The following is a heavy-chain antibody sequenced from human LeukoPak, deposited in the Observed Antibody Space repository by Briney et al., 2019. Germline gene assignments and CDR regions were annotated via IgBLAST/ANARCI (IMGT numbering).Heavy chain of an antibody. J-gene: IGHJ3*02. CDR2: INSSGTT. D-gene: IGHD5-18*01. Sequence: ASVKVSCKASGYTFTSYYLHWLRQAPGQGLEWMGVINSSGTTGYAQKFQGRVTMTRDTSTSTVYLELSSLRSEDTAVYYCARAGAYRYGGGDAFDIWGQGTMVTVSS. CDR3: ARAGAYRYGGGDAFDI. CDR1: GYTFTSYY. V-gene: IGHV1-46*01.